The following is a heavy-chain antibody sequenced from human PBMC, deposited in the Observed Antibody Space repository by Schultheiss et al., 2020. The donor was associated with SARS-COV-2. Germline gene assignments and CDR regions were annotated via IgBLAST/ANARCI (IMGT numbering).Heavy chain of an antibody. J-gene: IGHJ6*03. CDR1: GGSISSSSYY. Sequence: SETLSLTCTVSGGSISSSSYYWGWIRQPPGKGLEWIGSIYYSGSTYYNPSLKSRVTISVDTSKNQFSLKLSSVTAADTAVYYCASDKPYYMDVWGKGTTVTVSS. CDR3: ASDKPYYMDV. V-gene: IGHV4-39*07. CDR2: IYYSGST.